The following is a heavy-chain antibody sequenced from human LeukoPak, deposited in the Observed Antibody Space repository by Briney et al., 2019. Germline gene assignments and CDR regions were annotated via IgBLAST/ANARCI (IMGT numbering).Heavy chain of an antibody. D-gene: IGHD3-10*01. CDR2: ISVSGGST. Sequence: GGSLRLSCAASGFTFSSYAMSWVRQAPGRGLEWVSAISVSGGSTYYADSVKGRFTISRDNSKNTLYLQMNSLRAEDTAVYYCAKLIRGVVISPSFDYWGQGTLVTVSS. V-gene: IGHV3-23*01. CDR1: GFTFSSYA. J-gene: IGHJ4*02. CDR3: AKLIRGVVISPSFDY.